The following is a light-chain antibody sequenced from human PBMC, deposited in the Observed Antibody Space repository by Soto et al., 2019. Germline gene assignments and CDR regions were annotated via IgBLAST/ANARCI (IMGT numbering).Light chain of an antibody. Sequence: DIQMTQSPSSLSASEGDRVTITCQSSHDVSRNLNWFQQKPGEAPQLLIYDASNLERGVPSRFSGSGYGAVFTLTISGLQPEDVATYYCQQYSSMLSFGGGTEVEIK. CDR1: HDVSRN. V-gene: IGKV1-33*01. J-gene: IGKJ4*01. CDR3: QQYSSMLS. CDR2: DAS.